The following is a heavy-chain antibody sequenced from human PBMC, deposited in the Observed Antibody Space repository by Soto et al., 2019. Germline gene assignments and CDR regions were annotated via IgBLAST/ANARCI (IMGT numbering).Heavy chain of an antibody. D-gene: IGHD6-19*01. CDR3: ATDPSVAGRNGFDI. CDR1: GGSFSGYY. CDR2: INHSGIT. Sequence: QVQLQQWGAGRLKPSETLSLTCAVYGGSFSGYYWSWIHQPPGKGLEWIGEINHSGITNDNPSLKSRVTISVDKSKNQFALKQGSVNPADTAVYYCATDPSVAGRNGFDIRGQGTMVDVSS. V-gene: IGHV4-34*01. J-gene: IGHJ3*02.